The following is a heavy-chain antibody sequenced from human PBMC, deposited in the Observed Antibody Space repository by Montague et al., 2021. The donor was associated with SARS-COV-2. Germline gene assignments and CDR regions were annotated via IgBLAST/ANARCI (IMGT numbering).Heavy chain of an antibody. CDR2: IKQSGST. CDR1: GGSFGGYY. CDR3: ARGHLSVSMIVVVFTSASYYFDY. J-gene: IGHJ4*02. V-gene: IGHV4-34*01. D-gene: IGHD3-22*01. Sequence: SETLSLTCAVYGGSFGGYYWSWIRQPPGKGLEWIGDIKQSGSTNYNPSLKSRGTISVDTSKNQFSLKLTSVTAADTAVYFCARGHLSVSMIVVVFTSASYYFDYWGQGTLVTVSS.